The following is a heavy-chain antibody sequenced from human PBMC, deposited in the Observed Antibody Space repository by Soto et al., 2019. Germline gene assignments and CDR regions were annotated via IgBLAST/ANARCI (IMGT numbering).Heavy chain of an antibody. CDR3: ARDASGAGTRWFDP. CDR2: ISYDGNNK. CDR1: GFTFSSHA. D-gene: IGHD6-19*01. J-gene: IGHJ5*02. Sequence: QVQLVESGGGVVQPGRSLRLSCAASGFTFSSHAMHWVRQAPGKGLEWVAIISYDGNNKYYADSVKGRFTISRDNSKSTLYLQMNSLRTEATAVYYCARDASGAGTRWFDPWGQGTLITVSS. V-gene: IGHV3-30-3*01.